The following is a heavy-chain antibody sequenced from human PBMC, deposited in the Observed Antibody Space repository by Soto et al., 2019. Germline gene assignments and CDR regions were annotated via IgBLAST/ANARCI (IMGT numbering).Heavy chain of an antibody. Sequence: PGGSLRFSCAASGFTFSSYWMHWVRQAPGKGLVWVSRINNDGSSTSYADSVKGRFTISRDNAKNTLYLQMNSLRAEDTAVYYCARPLMVRGVIIGAFDIWGQGTMVTVSS. J-gene: IGHJ3*02. CDR3: ARPLMVRGVIIGAFDI. CDR2: INNDGSST. D-gene: IGHD3-10*01. V-gene: IGHV3-74*01. CDR1: GFTFSSYW.